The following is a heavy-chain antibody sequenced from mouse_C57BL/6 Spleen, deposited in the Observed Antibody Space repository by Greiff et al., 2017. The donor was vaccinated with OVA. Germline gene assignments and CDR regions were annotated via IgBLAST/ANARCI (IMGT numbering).Heavy chain of an antibody. CDR1: GFTFSDYG. CDR3: AKSLLCDY. CDR2: ISSGSSTI. V-gene: IGHV5-17*01. Sequence: EVQLVESGGGLVKPGGSLKLSCAASGFTFSDYGMHWVRQAPEKGLEWVAYISSGSSTIYYADTVKGRFTISRDNAKNTLFLQMTSLRSEDTAMYYCAKSLLCDYWGQGTSVTVSS. J-gene: IGHJ4*01. D-gene: IGHD2-1*01.